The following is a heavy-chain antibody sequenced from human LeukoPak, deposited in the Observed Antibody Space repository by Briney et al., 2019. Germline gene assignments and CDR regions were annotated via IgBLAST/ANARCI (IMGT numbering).Heavy chain of an antibody. V-gene: IGHV3-23*01. D-gene: IGHD3-9*01. J-gene: IGHJ4*02. CDR1: GFTFSNYA. CDR3: AKWGDYDVLTGYYVSDY. Sequence: GGSLRLSCAASGFTFSNYAMSWVRQAPGKGLEWVSAITGSGSGIYYADSMKSRLTISRDNSKNTLYLQINSLRAEDTAVYYCAKWGDYDVLTGYYVSDYWGQGTLVTVSS. CDR2: ITGSGSGI.